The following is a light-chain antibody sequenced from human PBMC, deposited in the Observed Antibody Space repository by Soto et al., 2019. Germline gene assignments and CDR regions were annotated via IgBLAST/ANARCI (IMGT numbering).Light chain of an antibody. Sequence: EIVLTQSPATLSLSPGERATLSCRASQSISSYLAWYQQKPGQAPRLLIYDASNRATGIAARLSGSGSGTDFSLIISSLEPEDDAVYYCQQRSNWVTFGQGTRLEI. CDR1: QSISSY. CDR2: DAS. J-gene: IGKJ5*01. V-gene: IGKV3-11*01. CDR3: QQRSNWVT.